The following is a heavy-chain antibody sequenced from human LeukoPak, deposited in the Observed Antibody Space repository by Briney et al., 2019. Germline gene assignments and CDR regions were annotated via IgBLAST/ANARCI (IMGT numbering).Heavy chain of an antibody. Sequence: ASVKVSCKASGGTFSSYAIGWVRQAPGQGLEWMGGISAYNGNTNYAQKLRGRVTMTTDTSTSTAYMELRSLRSDDTAVYYCARDQPYYYDSSGYYTLLDYWGQGTLVTVSS. V-gene: IGHV1-18*01. CDR1: GGTFSSYA. D-gene: IGHD3-22*01. CDR3: ARDQPYYYDSSGYYTLLDY. CDR2: ISAYNGNT. J-gene: IGHJ4*02.